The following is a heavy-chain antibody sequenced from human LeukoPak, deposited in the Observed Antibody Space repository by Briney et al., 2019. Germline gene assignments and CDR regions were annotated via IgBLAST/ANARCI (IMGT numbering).Heavy chain of an antibody. J-gene: IGHJ3*02. V-gene: IGHV3-7*01. Sequence: PGGSLRLSCAASGFTFSSYWMSWVRQAPGKGLEWVANIKQDGSEKYYVDSVKGRFTISRDNAKNSLYLQMNSLRAEDTAVYYCAREGMHIAVAGRNAFDIWGQGTMVTVSS. CDR1: GFTFSSYW. D-gene: IGHD6-19*01. CDR2: IKQDGSEK. CDR3: AREGMHIAVAGRNAFDI.